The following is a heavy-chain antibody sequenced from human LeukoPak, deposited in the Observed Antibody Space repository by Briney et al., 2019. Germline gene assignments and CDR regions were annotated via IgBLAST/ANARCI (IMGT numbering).Heavy chain of an antibody. D-gene: IGHD6-13*01. CDR1: GCTFSSYA. J-gene: IGHJ6*02. CDR2: IIPIFGTA. Sequence: SVKVSCKASGCTFSSYAISWVRQAPGQGLEWMGGIIPIFGTATYAQKFQGRVTITADESTSTAYMELSSLRSEDTAVYYCARDHQTSYSSSWYDYYYYGMDVWGQGTTVTVSS. CDR3: ARDHQTSYSSSWYDYYYYGMDV. V-gene: IGHV1-69*13.